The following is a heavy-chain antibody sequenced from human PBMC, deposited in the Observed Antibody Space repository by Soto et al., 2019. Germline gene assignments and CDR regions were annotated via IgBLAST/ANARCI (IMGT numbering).Heavy chain of an antibody. J-gene: IGHJ3*02. CDR1: GFTFSSYA. V-gene: IGHV3-30-3*01. CDR2: ISYDGTNK. D-gene: IGHD6-19*01. CDR3: ATLAVAGRTWDGGFDI. Sequence: PVGSLRLSCAASGFTFSSYAMHWVRQAPGKGLEWVAVISYDGTNKYYADSVKGRFTISRDNSKNTLYLQMKSLRAEDTAVYYCATLAVAGRTWDGGFDIWRQGTMDIVSS.